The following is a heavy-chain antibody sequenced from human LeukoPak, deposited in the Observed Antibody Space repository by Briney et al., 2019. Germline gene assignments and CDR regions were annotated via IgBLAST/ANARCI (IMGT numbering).Heavy chain of an antibody. CDR2: FDPEDGET. CDR1: GYTLTELS. V-gene: IGHV1-24*01. Sequence: ASVKVSCKVSGYTLTELSMHWVRQAPGKGLEWMGGFDPEDGETIYAQKFQGRVTMTEDTSTDTACMELSSLRSEDTAVYYCATAHLAAAGTHFDYWGQGTLVTVSS. J-gene: IGHJ4*02. D-gene: IGHD6-13*01. CDR3: ATAHLAAAGTHFDY.